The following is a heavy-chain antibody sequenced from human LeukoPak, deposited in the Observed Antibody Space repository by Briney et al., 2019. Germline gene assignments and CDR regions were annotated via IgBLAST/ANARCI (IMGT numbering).Heavy chain of an antibody. CDR3: ARDAVVVVPAAMPVVYNWFDP. D-gene: IGHD2-2*01. J-gene: IGHJ5*02. CDR2: INPNSGGT. CDR1: GYTFTGYY. V-gene: IGHV1-2*02. Sequence: GASVKASCKASGYTFTGYYMHWVRQAPGQGLEWMGWINPNSGGTNYAQKFQGRVTMTRDTSISTAYMELSRLRSDDTAVYYCARDAVVVVPAAMPVVYNWFDPWGQGTLVTVSS.